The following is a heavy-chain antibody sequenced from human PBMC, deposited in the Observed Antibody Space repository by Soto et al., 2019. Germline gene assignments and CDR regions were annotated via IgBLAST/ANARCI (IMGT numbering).Heavy chain of an antibody. CDR1: GFTFGDYA. J-gene: IGHJ4*02. CDR2: IRSKAYGGTT. V-gene: IGHV3-49*04. CDR3: TRPSGSYRPYYFDY. D-gene: IGHD1-26*01. Sequence: PGGSLRLSCTASGFTFGDYAMSWVRQAPGKGLEWVGFIRSKAYGGTTEYAASVKGRFTISRADSKSIAYLQMNSLKTEDTAVYYCTRPSGSYRPYYFDYWGQGTLVTVSS.